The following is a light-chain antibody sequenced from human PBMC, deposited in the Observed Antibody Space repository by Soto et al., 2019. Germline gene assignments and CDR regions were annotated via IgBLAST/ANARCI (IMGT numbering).Light chain of an antibody. Sequence: EIVLTQSPGTLSFFPGERATLSCRASRSVTNNYLAWHQQKPGQTPRLLIYGASSRATGIPDRFSGDGSVTHFTLTISRLEAEDFVMYYCQQYGSSPITFGQGTRLEIK. V-gene: IGKV3-20*01. J-gene: IGKJ5*01. CDR3: QQYGSSPIT. CDR1: RSVTNNY. CDR2: GAS.